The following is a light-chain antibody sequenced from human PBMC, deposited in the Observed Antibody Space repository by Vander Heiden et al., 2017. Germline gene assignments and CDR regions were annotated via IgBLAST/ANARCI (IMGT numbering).Light chain of an antibody. CDR2: AAS. Sequence: EIVLTQSPGTLSLSPGERATLSCRASQSISSNYLTWYQQKPGQPPRLLIYAASSRANGIPDRFSGSGSGTDFTLTIIRLEPEDFAVYYGQYYGSSLTFGQGTRLKIK. J-gene: IGKJ5*01. CDR3: QYYGSSLT. CDR1: QSISSNY. V-gene: IGKV3-20*01.